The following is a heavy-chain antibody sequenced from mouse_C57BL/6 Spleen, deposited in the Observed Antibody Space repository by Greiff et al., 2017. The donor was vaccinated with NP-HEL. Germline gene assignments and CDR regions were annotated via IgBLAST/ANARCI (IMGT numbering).Heavy chain of an antibody. CDR2: INYDGSST. D-gene: IGHD1-1*01. Sequence: EVMLVESEGGLVQPGSSMKLSCTASGFTFSDYYMAWVRQVPEKGLEWVANINYDGSSTYYLDSLKSRFIISRDNAKNILYLQMSSLKSEDTATYYCAREGSSYGDFDYWGQGTTLTVSS. CDR3: AREGSSYGDFDY. J-gene: IGHJ2*01. V-gene: IGHV5-16*01. CDR1: GFTFSDYY.